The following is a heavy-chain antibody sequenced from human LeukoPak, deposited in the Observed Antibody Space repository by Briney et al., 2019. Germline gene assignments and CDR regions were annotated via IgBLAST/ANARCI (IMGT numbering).Heavy chain of an antibody. CDR1: GFTFSSYS. Sequence: GGSLRLSCAASGFTFSSYSMNWVRQAPGEGLEWVSSISSSSSYIYYADSVKGRFTISRGSAKSSLFLQMNNLRADDSAVYYCARRTLSPLPYALDVWGQGTTVAVSS. J-gene: IGHJ6*02. CDR3: ARRTLSPLPYALDV. CDR2: ISSSSSYI. D-gene: IGHD1/OR15-1a*01. V-gene: IGHV3-21*01.